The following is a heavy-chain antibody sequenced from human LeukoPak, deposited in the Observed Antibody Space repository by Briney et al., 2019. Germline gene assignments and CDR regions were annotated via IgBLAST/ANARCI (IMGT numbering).Heavy chain of an antibody. D-gene: IGHD3-3*01. CDR3: AAYDFWSGSSRAGY. CDR2: IKQDGSEK. V-gene: IGHV3-7*01. CDR1: GFTFSSYW. J-gene: IGHJ4*02. Sequence: GGSLRLSCAASGFTFSSYWMSWVRQAPGKGLEWVANIKQDGSEKYYVDSVKGRFTISRDNAKNSLYLQMNSLRAEDMAVYYCAAYDFWSGSSRAGYWGQGTLVTVSS.